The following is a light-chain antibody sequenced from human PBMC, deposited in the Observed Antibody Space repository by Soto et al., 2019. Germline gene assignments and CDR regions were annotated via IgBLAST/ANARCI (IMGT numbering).Light chain of an antibody. CDR1: QSISDS. CDR2: DAS. CDR3: QQYTGYSRT. V-gene: IGKV1-5*01. J-gene: IGKJ1*01. Sequence: DIQMTQSPSTLSTSIGDSVTITCRASQSISDSLAWYQQKTGKAPFLLISDASNLERGVPSRFSGSGSGTEFTLTISSMQPDEFATYDCQQYTGYSRTFGQGTKVEIK.